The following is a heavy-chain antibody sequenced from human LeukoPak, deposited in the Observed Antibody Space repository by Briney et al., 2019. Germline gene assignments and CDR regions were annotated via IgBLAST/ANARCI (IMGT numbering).Heavy chain of an antibody. CDR3: APDVDTAMRY. CDR1: GFTFSSYS. CDR2: ISSSSSYI. D-gene: IGHD5-18*01. Sequence: GGSLRLSCAATGFTFSSYSMNWVRQAPGKGLEWVSSISSSSSYIYYADSVKGRFTISRDNAKNSLYLQMNSLRAEDTAVYYCAPDVDTAMRYWGQGTLVTVSS. V-gene: IGHV3-21*01. J-gene: IGHJ4*02.